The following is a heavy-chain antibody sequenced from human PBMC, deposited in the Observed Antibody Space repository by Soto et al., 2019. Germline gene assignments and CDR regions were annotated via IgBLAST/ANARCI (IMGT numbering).Heavy chain of an antibody. V-gene: IGHV3-33*01. CDR3: ARDNYGDYEGYLDY. CDR1: GCNFITLG. CDR2: VWYDGRNK. Sequence: GVSLRVSWAAAGCNFITLGRRWVIKATGKGLEWVAVVWYDGRNKYYTDSVKGRFTISRDNSKNTLYLQMNSLRVEDTAVYYCARDNYGDYEGYLDYWGQGTLVTVSS. D-gene: IGHD4-17*01. J-gene: IGHJ4*02.